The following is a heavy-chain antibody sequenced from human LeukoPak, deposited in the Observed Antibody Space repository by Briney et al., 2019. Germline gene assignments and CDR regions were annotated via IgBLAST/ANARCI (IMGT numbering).Heavy chain of an antibody. CDR1: GNYW. V-gene: IGHV3-74*01. J-gene: IGHJ4*02. Sequence: GGSLRLSCAASGNYWMHWVRQAPGKGLVWVSHINSDGSWTSYADSVKGRFTISKDNAKNTVYLQMNSLRAEDTAVYYCVSFYETYWGRGTLVTVSS. CDR2: INSDGSWT. D-gene: IGHD2/OR15-2a*01. CDR3: VSFYETY.